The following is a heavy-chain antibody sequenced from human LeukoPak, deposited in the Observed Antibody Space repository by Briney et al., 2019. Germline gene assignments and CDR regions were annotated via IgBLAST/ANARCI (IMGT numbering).Heavy chain of an antibody. CDR1: GDSISNYY. V-gene: IGHV4-4*07. CDR2: IYSSGST. Sequence: SETLSLTCTVSGDSISNYYWSWIRQPAGKGLEWIGRIYSSGSTNYIPSLKSRVTMSVDTSKNQFSLKMSSVTAADTAVYYCARAIASLVYSSSWSFDYWGQGTLLTVSS. CDR3: ARAIASLVYSSSWSFDY. J-gene: IGHJ4*02. D-gene: IGHD6-13*01.